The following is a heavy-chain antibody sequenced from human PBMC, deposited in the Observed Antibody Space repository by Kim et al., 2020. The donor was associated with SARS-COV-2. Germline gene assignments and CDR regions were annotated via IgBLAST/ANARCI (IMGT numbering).Heavy chain of an antibody. D-gene: IGHD3-22*01. Sequence: SETLSLTCTVSGGSISSYYWSWIRQPPGKGLEWIGYIYYSGSTNYNPSLKSRVTISVDTSKNQFSLKLSSVTAADTAVYYCARANYDSSGYPFDYWGQGTLVTVSS. CDR1: GGSISSYY. J-gene: IGHJ4*02. CDR2: IYYSGST. CDR3: ARANYDSSGYPFDY. V-gene: IGHV4-59*01.